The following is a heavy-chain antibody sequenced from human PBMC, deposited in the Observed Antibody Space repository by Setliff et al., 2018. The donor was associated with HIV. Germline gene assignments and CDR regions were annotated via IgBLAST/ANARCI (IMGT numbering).Heavy chain of an antibody. CDR2: VSHSGSS. CDR3: ARRSGWSLDY. V-gene: IGHV4-4*02. CDR1: GVSISSSNW. Sequence: PSETLSLTCAVSGVSISSSNWWTWVRQPPGKGLEWIGEVSHSGSSNYNPSLKSRVTMSLDTSKNQFSLKLSSVTAADTAVYYCARRSGWSLDYWGQGTLVTVSS. J-gene: IGHJ4*02. D-gene: IGHD6-19*01.